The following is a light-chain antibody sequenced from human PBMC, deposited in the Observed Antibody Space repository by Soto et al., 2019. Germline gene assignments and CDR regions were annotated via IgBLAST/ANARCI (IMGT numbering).Light chain of an antibody. CDR1: QTINAY. CDR3: QESYRTPRT. CDR2: AAS. Sequence: DIRVTQSPSSLSASVGDRVTITCRASQTINAYLNWYQQKPGKAPKLLIYAASSLQSGVPSRFSGSGSGTDFTLTISSLQPEDFATYYCQESYRTPRTFGQGTRLEI. J-gene: IGKJ2*01. V-gene: IGKV1-39*01.